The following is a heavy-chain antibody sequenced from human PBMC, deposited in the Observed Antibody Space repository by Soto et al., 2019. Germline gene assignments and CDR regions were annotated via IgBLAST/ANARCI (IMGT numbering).Heavy chain of an antibody. D-gene: IGHD2-2*02. V-gene: IGHV1-8*01. J-gene: IGHJ6*02. CDR3: ARCGVVVVPAAIDYYYGMDV. Sequence: ASVKVSCKASGYTFTSYDINWVRQATGQGLEWMGWMNPNSGNTGYAQKFQGRVTMTRNTSISTAYMELSRLRSDDTAVYYCARCGVVVVPAAIDYYYGMDVWGQGTTVTVSS. CDR2: MNPNSGNT. CDR1: GYTFTSYD.